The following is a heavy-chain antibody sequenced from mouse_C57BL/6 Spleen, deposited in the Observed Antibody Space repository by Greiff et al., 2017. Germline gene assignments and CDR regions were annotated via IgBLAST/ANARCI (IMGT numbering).Heavy chain of an antibody. Sequence: QVQLQQPGAELVRPGTSVKLSCKASGYTFTSYWMHWVKQRPGQGLEWIGVIDPSDSDTNYNQKFKGKATLTVDTSSGTDYMQLSSVASEDSSVYNCARYYYCVSRYFGVWGTGATVTVSS. D-gene: IGHD1-1*01. J-gene: IGHJ1*03. CDR2: IDPSDSDT. V-gene: IGHV1-59*01. CDR1: GYTFTSYW. CDR3: ARYYYCVSRYFGV.